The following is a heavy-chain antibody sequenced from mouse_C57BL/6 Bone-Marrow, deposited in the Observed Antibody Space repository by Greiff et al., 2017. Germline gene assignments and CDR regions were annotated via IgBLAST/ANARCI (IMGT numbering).Heavy chain of an antibody. CDR3: ARLEFDGSGGDWYFDV. Sequence: VKLQESGPELVKPGASVKLSCKASGYTFTSYDINWVKQRPGQGLEWIGWIYPRDGSTKYNEKFKGKATLTVDTSSSTAYMELHSLTSEDSAVYFCARLEFDGSGGDWYFDVGGTGTTVTVSS. J-gene: IGHJ1*03. CDR2: IYPRDGST. CDR1: GYTFTSYD. D-gene: IGHD1-1*01. V-gene: IGHV1-85*01.